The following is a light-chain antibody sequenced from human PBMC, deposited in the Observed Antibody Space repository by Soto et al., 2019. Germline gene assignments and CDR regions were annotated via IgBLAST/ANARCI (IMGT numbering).Light chain of an antibody. CDR2: DAE. V-gene: IGKV3-20*01. J-gene: IGKJ1*01. CDR1: QNVYNNL. CDR3: HQYSKSPRT. Sequence: EIVLTQSPGTTCLSPGDRATLSCRASQNVYNNLLAWYKQRPGQAPRLLIYDAEERATGIPDRFSGSGSGTDFTLSISKLEPGDFGVYFCHQYSKSPRTFGQGTKGDIK.